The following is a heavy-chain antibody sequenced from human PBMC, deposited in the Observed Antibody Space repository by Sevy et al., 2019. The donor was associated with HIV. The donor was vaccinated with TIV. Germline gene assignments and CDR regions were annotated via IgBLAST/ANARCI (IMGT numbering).Heavy chain of an antibody. CDR2: SYYSGST. Sequence: SETLSLTCTVSGGSISSGGYYWSWIRQHPGKGLEWIGYSYYSGSTYYNPSLKSRVTISVDTSKNQFSLKLSSVTAADTAVYYCARDQVTTAVGGMDVWGQGTTVTVSS. J-gene: IGHJ6*02. CDR3: ARDQVTTAVGGMDV. D-gene: IGHD4-17*01. V-gene: IGHV4-31*03. CDR1: GGSISSGGYY.